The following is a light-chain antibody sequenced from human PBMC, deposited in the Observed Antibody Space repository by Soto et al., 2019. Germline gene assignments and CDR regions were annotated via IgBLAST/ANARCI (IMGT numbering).Light chain of an antibody. Sequence: AWYTGNLSLXPGEXDTPXXXXSQTVTGSSLAWYQQKPGQAPRLLIYDASKRATGIPARFSGGRSGTDFTLTISSIEPEDFAVYYCQQRSNGQRYTLGHGGKLDIK. CDR1: QTVTGSS. V-gene: IGKV3-11*01. J-gene: IGKJ2*01. CDR3: QQRSNGQRYT. CDR2: DAS.